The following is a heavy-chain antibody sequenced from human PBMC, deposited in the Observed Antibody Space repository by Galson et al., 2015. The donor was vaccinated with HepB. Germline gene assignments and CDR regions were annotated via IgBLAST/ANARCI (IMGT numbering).Heavy chain of an antibody. D-gene: IGHD4-11*01. CDR2: ISYDGSNK. CDR1: GFTFSSYA. V-gene: IGHV3-30-3*01. Sequence: SLRLSCAASGFTFSSYAMHWVRQAPGRGLEWVAVISYDGSNKYYADSVKGRFTISRDNSKNTLYLQMNSLRAEDTAVYYCARRRSRFRWGLDMTTVTPGSYGMDVWGQGTTVTVSS. J-gene: IGHJ6*02. CDR3: ARRRSRFRWGLDMTTVTPGSYGMDV.